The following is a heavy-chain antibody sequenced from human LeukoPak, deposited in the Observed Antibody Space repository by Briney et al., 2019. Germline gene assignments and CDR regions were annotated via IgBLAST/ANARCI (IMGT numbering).Heavy chain of an antibody. D-gene: IGHD5-18*01. CDR1: GYSISSGYY. V-gene: IGHV4-38-2*02. Sequence: KPSETLSLTCTVSGYSISSGYYWGWIRQPPGKGLEWIGSIYHSGSTYYNPSLKSRVTISVDTSKNQFSLKLSSVTAADTAVYYCARVDTAMATVDYWGQGTLVTVSS. CDR3: ARVDTAMATVDY. J-gene: IGHJ4*02. CDR2: IYHSGST.